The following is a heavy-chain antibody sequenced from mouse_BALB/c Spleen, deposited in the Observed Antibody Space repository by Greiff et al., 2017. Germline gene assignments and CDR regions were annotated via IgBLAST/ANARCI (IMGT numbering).Heavy chain of an antibody. Sequence: EVKLQESGPSLVKPSQTLSLTCSVTGDSITSGYWNWIRKFPGNKLEYMGYISYSGSTYYNPSLKSRISITRDTSKNQYYLQLNSVTTEDTATYYCARYPTSHWYFDVWGAGTTVTVSS. D-gene: IGHD2-10*01. CDR1: GDSITSGY. CDR2: ISYSGST. CDR3: ARYPTSHWYFDV. V-gene: IGHV3-8*02. J-gene: IGHJ1*01.